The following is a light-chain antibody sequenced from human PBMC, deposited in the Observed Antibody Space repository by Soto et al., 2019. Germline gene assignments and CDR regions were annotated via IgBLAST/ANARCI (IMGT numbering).Light chain of an antibody. CDR1: QSISDT. CDR3: QQYNNWPWT. CDR2: GAS. V-gene: IGKV3-15*01. Sequence: EIVMPQSPVTLSVSPGASAPLSGRASQSISDTLAWYQQKPGQAPRLLIHGASTRAPGFPARFSGSGSGTDFTLTISSLQSEDFAVYYCQQYNNWPWTFGQGNKVDIK. J-gene: IGKJ1*01.